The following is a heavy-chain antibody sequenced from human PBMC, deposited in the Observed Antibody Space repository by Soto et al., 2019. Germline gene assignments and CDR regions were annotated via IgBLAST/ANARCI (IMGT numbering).Heavy chain of an antibody. Sequence: ASVKVSCKASGYTFTSYAMHWVRQAPGQRLEWMGWINAGNGNTKYSQKFQGRVTITRDTSASTAYMELSSLRSEDTAVYYCARDTPDSSGYYYLFDPWGQGTPVTVSS. J-gene: IGHJ5*02. V-gene: IGHV1-3*01. CDR3: ARDTPDSSGYYYLFDP. CDR2: INAGNGNT. D-gene: IGHD3-22*01. CDR1: GYTFTSYA.